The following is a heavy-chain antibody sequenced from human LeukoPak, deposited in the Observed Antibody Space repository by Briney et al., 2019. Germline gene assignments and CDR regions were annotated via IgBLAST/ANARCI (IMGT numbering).Heavy chain of an antibody. CDR2: INSDGSST. CDR3: ARVSFCPRCHFDY. Sequence: PGGSLRLSCAASGFTFSRYWMHWVRQAPGKGLVWVSRINSDGSSTSYADSVKGRFTISRDNADNTLYLQLNSLRAEDTAVYYCARVSFCPRCHFDYWGQGTLVTVSS. J-gene: IGHJ4*02. CDR1: GFTFSRYW. V-gene: IGHV3-74*01. D-gene: IGHD2/OR15-2a*01.